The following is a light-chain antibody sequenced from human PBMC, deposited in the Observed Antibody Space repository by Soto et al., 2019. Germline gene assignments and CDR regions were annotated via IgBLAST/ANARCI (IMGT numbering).Light chain of an antibody. Sequence: DIVLTQSPDTLSLSPGERAALSCRASQSVRDSFLAWYQQKPGQSPRLLIYAATSRATGIPERFSGSGSETDFTLTIYRLEPEDFALYYCQQYGSSPYTFGQGTKLEIK. J-gene: IGKJ2*01. V-gene: IGKV3-20*01. CDR3: QQYGSSPYT. CDR2: AAT. CDR1: QSVRDSF.